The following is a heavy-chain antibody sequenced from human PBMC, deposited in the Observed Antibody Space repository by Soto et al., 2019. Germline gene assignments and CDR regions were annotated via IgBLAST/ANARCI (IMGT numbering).Heavy chain of an antibody. CDR3: ARGFDYHYGMDV. CDR2: ISYDGSNK. Sequence: GGSLRLSCAASGCTFSSYAMHWVRQAPGKGLEWVAVISYDGSNKYYADSVKGRFTISRDNSKNTLYLQMNSLRAEDTAVYYCARGFDYHYGMDVWGQGTTVTVSS. J-gene: IGHJ6*02. CDR1: GCTFSSYA. V-gene: IGHV3-30-3*01. D-gene: IGHD3-9*01.